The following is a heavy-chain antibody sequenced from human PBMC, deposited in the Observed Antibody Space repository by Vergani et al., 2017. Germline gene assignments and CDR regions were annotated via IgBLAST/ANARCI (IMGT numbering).Heavy chain of an antibody. J-gene: IGHJ4*02. D-gene: IGHD3-3*01. CDR1: GFTFSSYS. CDR3: AIEDYDFWSGPSVGIYYFDY. CDR2: ISSSGSTI. V-gene: IGHV3-21*01. Sequence: EVQLVESGGGLVKPGGSLRLSCAASGFTFSSYSMNWVRQAPGKGLEWVASISSSGSTIYYADSVKGRFTISRDNAKNSLYLQMNSLRAEDTAGYYCAIEDYDFWSGPSVGIYYFDYWGQGPLVTVSS.